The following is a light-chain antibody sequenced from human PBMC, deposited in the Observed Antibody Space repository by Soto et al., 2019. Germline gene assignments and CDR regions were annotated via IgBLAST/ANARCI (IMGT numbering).Light chain of an antibody. J-gene: IGKJ1*01. Sequence: DIQMTQSPSTLSGSVGDRVTITCRASQSISSWLAWYQQKPGKAPNLLIYKASTLESGVPSRFSGSGSGTDFTLTISSLQPEDFATYYCLQDYSFPSFGQGTKVDI. CDR3: LQDYSFPS. CDR1: QSISSW. CDR2: KAS. V-gene: IGKV1-5*03.